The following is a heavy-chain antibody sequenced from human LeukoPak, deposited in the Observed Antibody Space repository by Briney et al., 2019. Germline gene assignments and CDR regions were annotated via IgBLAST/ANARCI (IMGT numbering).Heavy chain of an antibody. Sequence: GRSLRLSCAASGFTFSSYGMHWVRQAPGKGLEWVAVISYDGSNKYYADSVKGRFTISRDNSKNTLYLQMNSLRAEDTAVYYCARDQDYSNYEGDLRYWGQGTLVTVSS. J-gene: IGHJ4*02. V-gene: IGHV3-30*03. D-gene: IGHD4-11*01. CDR1: GFTFSSYG. CDR2: ISYDGSNK. CDR3: ARDQDYSNYEGDLRY.